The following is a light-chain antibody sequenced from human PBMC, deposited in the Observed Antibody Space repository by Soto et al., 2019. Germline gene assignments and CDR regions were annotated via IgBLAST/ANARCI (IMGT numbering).Light chain of an antibody. CDR3: HHYVGSPWP. CDR1: QTVNSF. V-gene: IGKV3-20*01. Sequence: IVLTQSPGTLSVSPGERATLSCRASQTVNSFLAWFQQKPGQTPRLLIYGASSRATGIPDRFSGSGSGTEFTLTITRLEPEDFAVYYCHHYVGSPWPFGQGTKVEIK. CDR2: GAS. J-gene: IGKJ1*01.